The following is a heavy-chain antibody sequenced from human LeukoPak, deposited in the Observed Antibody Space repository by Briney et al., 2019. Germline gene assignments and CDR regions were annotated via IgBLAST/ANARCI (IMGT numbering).Heavy chain of an antibody. V-gene: IGHV3-30-3*01. J-gene: IGHJ4*02. CDR2: ISYDGSNK. CDR1: GFTLSSYA. Sequence: GGSLRLSCAASGFTLSSYAMHWVRQAPGKGLEWVAVISYDGSNKYYADSVKGRFTISRDNAKNSLYLQMNSLRAEDTAVYYCAREGLVGYYFDYWGQGTLVTVSS. D-gene: IGHD2-2*01. CDR3: AREGLVGYYFDY.